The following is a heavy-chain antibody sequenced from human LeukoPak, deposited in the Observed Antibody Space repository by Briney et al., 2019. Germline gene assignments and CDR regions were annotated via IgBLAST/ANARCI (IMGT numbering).Heavy chain of an antibody. CDR3: ARAGGVRGVDYFDY. CDR2: ISDTGGIT. CDR1: GFTFSSYS. V-gene: IGHV3-23*01. D-gene: IGHD3-10*01. Sequence: GGSLRLSCAASGFTFSSYSMAWVRQAPGVGLEWVSVISDTGGITSYAHSVKGTFSISRDNYKNTLKLYMNSLRVEATAAYLCARAGGVRGVDYFDYWGQGTLVTVSS. J-gene: IGHJ4*02.